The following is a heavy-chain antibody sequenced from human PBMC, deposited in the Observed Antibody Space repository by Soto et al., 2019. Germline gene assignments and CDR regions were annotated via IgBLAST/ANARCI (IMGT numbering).Heavy chain of an antibody. Sequence: SETLSLTCTVSGGSISSGDYYWSWIRQPPGKGLEWIGYIYYSGSTYYNPSLKSRITINPDTSNNQFSLHLSSVTPDDTAVYYCVRLIGNSWLDSWGQGTPVTVSS. V-gene: IGHV4-30-4*01. D-gene: IGHD2-8*01. CDR1: GGSISSGDYY. CDR2: IYYSGST. CDR3: VRLIGNSWLDS. J-gene: IGHJ5*01.